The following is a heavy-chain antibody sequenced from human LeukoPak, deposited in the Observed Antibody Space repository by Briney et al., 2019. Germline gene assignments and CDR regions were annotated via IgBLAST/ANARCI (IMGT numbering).Heavy chain of an antibody. CDR3: ARESYSGNPYFDY. J-gene: IGHJ4*02. D-gene: IGHD4-23*01. CDR1: GGTFSSYA. V-gene: IGHV1-69*04. CDR2: IIPILGIA. Sequence: ASLKVSSKASGGTFSSYAISWVRQAPGQGLEWMGRIIPILGIANYAQKFQGRVTITADKSTSTAYMELSSLRSEDTAMYYCARESYSGNPYFDYWGQGTLVTVSS.